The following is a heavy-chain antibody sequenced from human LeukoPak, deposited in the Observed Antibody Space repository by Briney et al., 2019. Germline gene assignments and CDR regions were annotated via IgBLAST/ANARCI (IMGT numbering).Heavy chain of an antibody. V-gene: IGHV4-39*07. J-gene: IGHJ3*02. Sequence: SETLSLTCTVSGGSISSSSYYWGWIRQPPGKGLEWIGSIYYSGSTYYNPSLKSRVTISVNTSKNQFSLKLSSVTAADTAVYYCARDWFHCSGGSCYSVIGFDIWGQGTMVTVSS. CDR1: GGSISSSSYY. CDR3: ARDWFHCSGGSCYSVIGFDI. D-gene: IGHD2-15*01. CDR2: IYYSGST.